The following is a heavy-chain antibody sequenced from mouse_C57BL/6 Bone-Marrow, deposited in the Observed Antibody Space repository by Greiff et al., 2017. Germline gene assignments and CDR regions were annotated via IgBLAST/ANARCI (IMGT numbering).Heavy chain of an antibody. CDR3: ARGYYGSSYWFAY. Sequence: QVQLQQSGAELVRPGASVKLSCKASGYTFTDYYINWVKQRPRQGLEWIARIYPGSGNTYYNEKFKGKATLTAEKSSSTAYMQLSSLTSEDSAVYFCARGYYGSSYWFAYWGQGTLVTVSA. CDR2: IYPGSGNT. J-gene: IGHJ3*01. V-gene: IGHV1-76*01. CDR1: GYTFTDYY. D-gene: IGHD1-1*01.